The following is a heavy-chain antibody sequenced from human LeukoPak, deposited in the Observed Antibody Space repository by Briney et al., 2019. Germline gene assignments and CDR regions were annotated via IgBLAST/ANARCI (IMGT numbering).Heavy chain of an antibody. D-gene: IGHD1-20*01. Sequence: GASVRVSCKASGYTFTGYYMHWVRQAPGQGLEWMGWINPNSGGTNYAQTFQGRVTMTRDTSISTAYMELSRLRSDDTAVYYCARDRITGPMDVWGKGTTVTVSS. CDR1: GYTFTGYY. V-gene: IGHV1-2*02. J-gene: IGHJ6*03. CDR2: INPNSGGT. CDR3: ARDRITGPMDV.